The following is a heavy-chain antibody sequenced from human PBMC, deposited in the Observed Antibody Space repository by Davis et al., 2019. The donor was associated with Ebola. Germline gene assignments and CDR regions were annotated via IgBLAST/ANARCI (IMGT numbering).Heavy chain of an antibody. CDR1: GFTFSSYA. J-gene: IGHJ1*01. D-gene: IGHD3-22*01. CDR3: AKGDRTVLYYDTSLNS. Sequence: GESLKISCAASGFTFSSYAMSWVRQAPGKGLEWVSGTSGGGGNTYYADSVEGRFTISRDNSRNTLYLQMNRLRAGDTAVYYCAKGDRTVLYYDTSLNSWGQGTLVTVSS. CDR2: TSGGGGNT. V-gene: IGHV3-23*01.